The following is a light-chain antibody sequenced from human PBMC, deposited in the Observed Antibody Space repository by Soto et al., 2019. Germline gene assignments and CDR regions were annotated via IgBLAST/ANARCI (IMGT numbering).Light chain of an antibody. CDR1: SGDIGSYNR. J-gene: IGLJ1*01. Sequence: QSVLTQPASVSGSPGQSITISCTGTSGDIGSYNRVSWYQQHPGKAPKLIIYEVTERPSGVSNRVSGSKSGNTASLTISGLQAEDEAEYYCSSYTNINKRACVFGTGTKLTVL. V-gene: IGLV2-14*01. CDR2: EVT. CDR3: SSYTNINKRACV.